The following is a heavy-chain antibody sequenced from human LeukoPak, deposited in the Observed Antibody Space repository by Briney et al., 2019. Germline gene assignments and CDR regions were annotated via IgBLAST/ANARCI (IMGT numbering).Heavy chain of an antibody. Sequence: GGSLRLSCVGSGFTLSSHWMSWVRQAAGKGAEWVTYINQDGSEKNYVDSVKGRFTISRDNAMNSLYLEMNSLRSEDTAVYHCATGGHYHGDRGQGTLVTVSS. V-gene: IGHV3-7*05. J-gene: IGHJ4*02. CDR2: INQDGSEK. CDR1: GFTLSSHW. D-gene: IGHD1-1*01. CDR3: ATGGHYHGD.